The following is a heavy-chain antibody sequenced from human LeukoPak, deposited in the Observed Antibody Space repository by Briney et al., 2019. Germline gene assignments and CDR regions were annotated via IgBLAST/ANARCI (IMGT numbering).Heavy chain of an antibody. CDR3: ARGRQGHY. J-gene: IGHJ4*02. CDR1: GESFSGHY. CDR2: INHSGST. V-gene: IGHV4-34*01. Sequence: PSETLSLTCAVYGESFSGHYWSWIPQPRRKGLQWIGEINHSGSTNYNPSLKSRVTISVDTSKNQFSLKLSSVTAADTAVYYCARGRQGHYWGQGTLVTVSS.